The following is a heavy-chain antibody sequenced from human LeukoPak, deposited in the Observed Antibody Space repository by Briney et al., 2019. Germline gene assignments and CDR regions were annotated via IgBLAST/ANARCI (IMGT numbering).Heavy chain of an antibody. CDR1: GFTFSGSA. CDR2: IRRKANSYAT. J-gene: IGHJ4*02. CDR3: TFTVAGTFDY. D-gene: IGHD6-19*01. V-gene: IGHV3-73*01. Sequence: GGSLRLSCAASGFTFSGSAMHWVRQASGKGLEWVGRIRRKANSYATAYAASVRGRITSSRDDSKNTAYLQMNSLKTEDTAVYYCTFTVAGTFDYWGQGTLVTVSS.